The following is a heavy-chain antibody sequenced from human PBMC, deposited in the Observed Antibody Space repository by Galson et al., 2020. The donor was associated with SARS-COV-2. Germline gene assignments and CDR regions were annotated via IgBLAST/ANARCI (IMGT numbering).Heavy chain of an antibody. CDR2: ISYDGSHT. V-gene: IGHV3-30*06. CDR3: AKDGGVKVTASYPYG. J-gene: IGHJ4*02. CDR1: GFTFNNYG. Sequence: TGGSLRLSCAASGFTFNNYGMHWVRQAPGKGLEWVAVISYDGSHTHYADSVKGRFTISRDNSKNTLYLQMNGLRPEDTSLYYCAKDGGVKVTASYPYGWGQGTLVTVSS. D-gene: IGHD3-16*01.